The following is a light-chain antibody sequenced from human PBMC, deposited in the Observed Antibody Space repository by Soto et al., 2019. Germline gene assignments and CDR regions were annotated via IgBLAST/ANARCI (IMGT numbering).Light chain of an antibody. V-gene: IGKV1-5*03. CDR1: ENINSW. CDR2: RAS. Sequence: DIQMTQSPSTLSASVGDRVTITCRASENINSWLAWYQQKPGKAPKLLIYRASTLESGVPSRFSGRGSGTEFTLTISSLRPDDFATFYCQQYHSSYSFGQGTKLEIK. J-gene: IGKJ2*03. CDR3: QQYHSSYS.